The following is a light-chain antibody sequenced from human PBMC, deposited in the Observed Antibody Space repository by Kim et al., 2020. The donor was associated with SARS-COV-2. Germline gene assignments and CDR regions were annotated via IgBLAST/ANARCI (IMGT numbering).Light chain of an antibody. CDR3: QQYETSSWT. Sequence: GGRGSLSFRASQSIGMNLLAWYQQKPGQAPRLLIYGTITRATGIPDRFRGRGSGTDFTLTISRLEPEDFAVYYCQQYETSSWTFGQGTKVDIK. CDR2: GTI. J-gene: IGKJ1*01. CDR1: QSIGMNL. V-gene: IGKV3-20*01.